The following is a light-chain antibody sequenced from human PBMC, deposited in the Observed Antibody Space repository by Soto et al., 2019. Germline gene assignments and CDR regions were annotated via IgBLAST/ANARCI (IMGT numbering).Light chain of an antibody. Sequence: IQLTQSPSSLSASVGDRVTITCQASQDINKYLNWYQQKPGKAPKLLIYDVSNLETGVSSRFSGSGSETHFTLTINSLQPEDIATYYCQQYDNYVITFGQGTRLEIK. V-gene: IGKV1-33*01. CDR1: QDINKY. J-gene: IGKJ5*01. CDR3: QQYDNYVIT. CDR2: DVS.